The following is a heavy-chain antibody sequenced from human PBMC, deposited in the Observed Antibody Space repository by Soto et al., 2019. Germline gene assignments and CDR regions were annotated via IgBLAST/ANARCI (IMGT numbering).Heavy chain of an antibody. J-gene: IGHJ4*02. Sequence: GGSLRLSCAASGFTFSSYSMNWVRQAPGKGLEWVSSISSSSSYIYYADSVKGRFTISRDNAKNSLYLQMNSLRAEDTAVYYCARERYDSSGYLDFWGQGTLVTVSS. CDR3: ARERYDSSGYLDF. V-gene: IGHV3-21*01. D-gene: IGHD3-22*01. CDR2: ISSSSSYI. CDR1: GFTFSSYS.